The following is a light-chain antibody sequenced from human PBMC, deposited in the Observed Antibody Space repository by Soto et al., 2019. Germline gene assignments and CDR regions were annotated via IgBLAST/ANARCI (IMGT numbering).Light chain of an antibody. CDR3: QQYGTSPRT. V-gene: IGKV3-20*01. CDR1: QSVSNNY. Sequence: EVVLTQSPATLSLSPGERATLSCRASQSVSNNYLAWYQQKPGQTPRLLIHGASRRATGIPDRFSGSGSGTDFTLTTSRLEPEDFAMYYCQQYGTSPRTFGQGTKLEIK. CDR2: GAS. J-gene: IGKJ2*01.